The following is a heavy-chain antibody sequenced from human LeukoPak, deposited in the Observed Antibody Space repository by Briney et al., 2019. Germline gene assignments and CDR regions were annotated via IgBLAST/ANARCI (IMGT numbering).Heavy chain of an antibody. D-gene: IGHD3-3*01. J-gene: IGHJ6*03. V-gene: IGHV3-23*01. CDR2: MSGSGYYT. CDR3: AKMEGQRLYDYCMDV. CDR1: GGSFSGYF. Sequence: LSLPHAVYGGSFSGYFWSLIRQPPGKGLEWVSAMSGSGYYTYYVESVKGRFTIPRDQSKNTLSLHMNSLTADDPADYYCAKMEGQRLYDYCMDVWGRGTTVTVSS.